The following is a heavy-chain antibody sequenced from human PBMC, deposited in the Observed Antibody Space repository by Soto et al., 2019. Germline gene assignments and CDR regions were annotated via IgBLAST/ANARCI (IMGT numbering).Heavy chain of an antibody. CDR2: ISYDGSNK. D-gene: IGHD6-19*01. CDR3: AKDQDSSGWYRVEDYYGMDV. Sequence: GGSLRLSCAASGFTFSSYGMHWVRQAPGKGLEWVAVISYDGSNKYYADSVKGRFTISRDNSKNTLYLQMNSLRAEDTAVYYCAKDQDSSGWYRVEDYYGMDVWGQGTTVTVSS. J-gene: IGHJ6*02. V-gene: IGHV3-30*18. CDR1: GFTFSSYG.